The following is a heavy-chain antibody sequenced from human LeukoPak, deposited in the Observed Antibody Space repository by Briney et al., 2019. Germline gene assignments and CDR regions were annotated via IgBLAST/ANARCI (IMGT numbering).Heavy chain of an antibody. D-gene: IGHD2-8*02. CDR1: GFTFGNYA. CDR3: AKATQRYCTGGTCYPLDY. V-gene: IGHV3-23*01. J-gene: IGHJ4*02. Sequence: GGSLRLSCAASGFTFGNYAMAWVRQSPGKGLEWVSCITDIGKNTYHTDSVKGRFTISRDNFKNTLSLQMNSLRVEDTAVYYCAKATQRYCTGGTCYPLDYWGQGNPGHRLL. CDR2: ITDIGKNT.